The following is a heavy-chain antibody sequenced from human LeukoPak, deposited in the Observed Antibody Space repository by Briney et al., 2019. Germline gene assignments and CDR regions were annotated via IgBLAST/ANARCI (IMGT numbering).Heavy chain of an antibody. V-gene: IGHV3-23*01. CDR2: ISGSGGST. D-gene: IGHD2-2*01. Sequence: PGRSLRLSCAASGFTFSSYAMHWVRQAPGKGLEWVSAISGSGGSTYYADSVKGRFTISRDNSKNTLYLQMNSLRAEDTAVYYCAKLGSYCSSTPTRCWFDPWGQGTLVTVSS. CDR1: GFTFSSYA. CDR3: AKLGSYCSSTPTRCWFDP. J-gene: IGHJ5*02.